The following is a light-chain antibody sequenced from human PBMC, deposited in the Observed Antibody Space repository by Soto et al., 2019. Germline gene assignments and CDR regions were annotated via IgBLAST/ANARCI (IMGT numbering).Light chain of an antibody. V-gene: IGKV3-20*01. CDR2: GAS. CDR1: QSVGSSY. Sequence: EIVLTQSPGTLSLSPGERATLSCRASQSVGSSYLAWYQQKPGQAPRLLIDGASTRATVIPDKFSGSGSGTDFTLPISRLEPEAFAVYYCQKYGNSPQSFGQGTKVDIK. J-gene: IGKJ1*01. CDR3: QKYGNSPQS.